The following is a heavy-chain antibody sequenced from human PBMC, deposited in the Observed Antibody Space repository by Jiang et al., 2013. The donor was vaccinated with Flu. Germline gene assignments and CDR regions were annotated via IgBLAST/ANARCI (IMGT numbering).Heavy chain of an antibody. Sequence: VQLLESGGGVVQPGRSLRLSCAASGFTFSTYAMHWVRQAPDKGLEWVAVISYDGTNKYYRDSVRGRFTISRDNSKNTVDLQMDSQRPEDTAVYYCARGVTGATIDY. J-gene: IGHJ4*01. CDR2: ISYDGTNK. D-gene: IGHD2-8*01. CDR3: ARGVTGATIDY. CDR1: GFTFSTYA. V-gene: IGHV3-30*01.